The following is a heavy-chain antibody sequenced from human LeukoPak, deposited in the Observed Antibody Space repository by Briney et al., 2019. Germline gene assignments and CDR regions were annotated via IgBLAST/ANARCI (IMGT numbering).Heavy chain of an antibody. CDR1: GYTFTSYY. D-gene: IGHD3-22*01. CDR2: INPSGGST. J-gene: IGHJ4*02. Sequence: ASVKVSCKASGYTFTSYYMHWVRQAPGQGLERMGIINPSGGSTSYAQKFQGRVTMTRDTSTSTVYMELSSLRSEDTAVYYCARGTYYYDSSGYYSTRYWGQGTLVTVSS. V-gene: IGHV1-46*01. CDR3: ARGTYYYDSSGYYSTRY.